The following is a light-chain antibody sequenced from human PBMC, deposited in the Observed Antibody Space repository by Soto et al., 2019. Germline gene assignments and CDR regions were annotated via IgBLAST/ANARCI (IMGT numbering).Light chain of an antibody. CDR3: QQRTDWRLT. V-gene: IGKV3-11*01. CDR1: QSISSH. CDR2: DAS. J-gene: IGKJ4*01. Sequence: EVVLTQSPATLSLSPGERATLSCRASQSISSHLTWYQQKPGQAPRLLIYDASNRATVIPARFSGSGSGTDFTLTIRSLEPEDFAVYYCQQRTDWRLTFGGGTKVQIK.